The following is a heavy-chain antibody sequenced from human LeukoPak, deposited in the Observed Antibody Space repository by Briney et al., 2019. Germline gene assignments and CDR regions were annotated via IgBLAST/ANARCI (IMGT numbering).Heavy chain of an antibody. CDR1: GFTFSSYW. CDR2: IKQDESEK. CDR3: ATDILSGSD. D-gene: IGHD3-9*01. Sequence: GGYLRLSCAASGFTFSSYWMSWVRQAPGEGLEWVANIKQDESEKYYVDSVKGRFTISRDNAKNSLYLQMNSLRAEDTAVYYGATDILSGSDWGQGTLVTVSS. V-gene: IGHV3-7*01. J-gene: IGHJ4*02.